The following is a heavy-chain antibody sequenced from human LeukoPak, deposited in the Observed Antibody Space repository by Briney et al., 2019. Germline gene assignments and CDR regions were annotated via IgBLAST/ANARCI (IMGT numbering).Heavy chain of an antibody. J-gene: IGHJ5*02. CDR2: INPSGGST. CDR1: GYTFTGYY. CDR3: ARGGIAAAGTEWGNWFDP. D-gene: IGHD6-13*01. Sequence: ASVKVSCKASGYTFTGYYMHWVRQAPGQGLEWMGIINPSGGSTSYAQKFQGRVTMTRDMSTSTVYMELSSLRSEDTAVYYCARGGIAAAGTEWGNWFDPWGQGTLVTVSS. V-gene: IGHV1-46*01.